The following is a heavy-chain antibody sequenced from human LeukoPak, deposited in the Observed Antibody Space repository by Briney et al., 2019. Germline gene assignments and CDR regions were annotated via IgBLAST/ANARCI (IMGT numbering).Heavy chain of an antibody. CDR2: ISYDGSNK. D-gene: IGHD2-21*02. V-gene: IGHV3-30*18. Sequence: PGGSLRLSCAASGFTFSSYGMHWVRQAPGKGLEWVAVISYDGSNKYYADSVKGRFTTSRDNSKNTLYLQMNSLRAEDTAVYYCAKDHVVVTAMPNYGMDVWGQGTTVTVSS. CDR1: GFTFSSYG. J-gene: IGHJ6*02. CDR3: AKDHVVVTAMPNYGMDV.